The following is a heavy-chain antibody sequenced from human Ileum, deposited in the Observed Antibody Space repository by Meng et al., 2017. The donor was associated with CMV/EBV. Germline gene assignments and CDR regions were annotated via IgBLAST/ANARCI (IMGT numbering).Heavy chain of an antibody. CDR3: TYGWPLKY. J-gene: IGHJ4*02. D-gene: IGHD3-10*01. CDR2: TWYGSKWYY. CDR1: DSVSISTES. Sequence: QGKLHQSGPGLVKPSQTLSLTCAGDSVSISTESWNWIRQSPSRGLEWLGRTWYGSKWYYEYAVSVKSRITIIPDTSQNQISLQLNSVTPDDTAVYYCTYGWPLKYWGQGSLVTVSS. V-gene: IGHV6-1*01.